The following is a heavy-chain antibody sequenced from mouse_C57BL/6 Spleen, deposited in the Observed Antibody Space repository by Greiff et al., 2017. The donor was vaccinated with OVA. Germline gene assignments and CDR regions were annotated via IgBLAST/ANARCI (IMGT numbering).Heavy chain of an antibody. D-gene: IGHD2-4*01. V-gene: IGHV1-26*01. Sequence: VQLQQSGPELVKPGASVKISCKASGYTFTDYYMNWVKQSHGKSLEWIGDINPNNGGTSYNQKFKGKATLTVEKSSSTAYMELRSLTSEDSAVYYCARGNYDYDRGALGFDDWGQGTTLTVSS. CDR2: INPNNGGT. CDR3: ARGNYDYDRGALGFDD. CDR1: GYTFTDYY. J-gene: IGHJ2*01.